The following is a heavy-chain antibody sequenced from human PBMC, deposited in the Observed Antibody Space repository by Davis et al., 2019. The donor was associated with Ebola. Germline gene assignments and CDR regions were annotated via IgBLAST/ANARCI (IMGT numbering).Heavy chain of an antibody. CDR1: GFTVSSNY. Sequence: PGGSLRLSCAASGFTVSSNYMSWVRQAPGKGLEWVSVIYSGGSTYYADSVKGRFTISRDNSKNTLYLQMNSLRAEDTAVYYCAKVLGSSWYRPYYYYGMDVWGQGTTVTVSS. V-gene: IGHV3-53*01. D-gene: IGHD6-13*01. CDR3: AKVLGSSWYRPYYYYGMDV. J-gene: IGHJ6*02. CDR2: IYSGGST.